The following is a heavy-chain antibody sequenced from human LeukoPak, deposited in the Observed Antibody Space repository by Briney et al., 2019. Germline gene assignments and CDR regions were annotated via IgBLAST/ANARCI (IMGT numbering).Heavy chain of an antibody. CDR3: ARDPPSMIVTYYFDY. CDR2: INPNSGGT. J-gene: IGHJ4*02. CDR1: GYTFTGYY. V-gene: IGHV1-2*02. Sequence: ASVKVSCKASGYTFTGYYMHWVRQAPGQGLEWMGWINPNSGGTNYAQKFQGRVTMTRDTSISTAYMELSRLRSDDTAVYYCARDPPSMIVTYYFDYWGQGTLVTVSS. D-gene: IGHD2/OR15-2a*01.